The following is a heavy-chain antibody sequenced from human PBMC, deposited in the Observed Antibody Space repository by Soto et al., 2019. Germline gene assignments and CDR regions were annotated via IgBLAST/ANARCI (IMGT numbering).Heavy chain of an antibody. CDR2: MGYNGST. J-gene: IGHJ6*02. D-gene: IGHD3-10*01. CDR3: ARQGFGELHGLVDV. V-gene: IGHV4-59*08. Sequence: QVQLQESGPGLVKPSETLSHTCTISGGPMNNYYCSWFRQPRGQGLEWIGYMGYNGSTRYNPSLRSRVAISLDTAKNQFSLNLSSVTAADTALYYCARQGFGELHGLVDVWGQGITVTVSS. CDR1: GGPMNNYY.